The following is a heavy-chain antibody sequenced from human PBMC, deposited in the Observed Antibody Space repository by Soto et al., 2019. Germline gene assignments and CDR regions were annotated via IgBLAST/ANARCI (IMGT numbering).Heavy chain of an antibody. CDR1: GFTFNNYA. Sequence: EVQLLESGGGLVQPGGSLRLSCAAPGFTFNNYAMTWVRQAPGKGLEWVSAISGGGDTTSYADSVNGRFTVSRDGSKNTLYLQMSSLRAEDTALYYCAKGRVGSGSLTPRVDFWGQGTLVTVSS. J-gene: IGHJ4*02. D-gene: IGHD3-10*01. CDR3: AKGRVGSGSLTPRVDF. V-gene: IGHV3-23*01. CDR2: ISGGGDTT.